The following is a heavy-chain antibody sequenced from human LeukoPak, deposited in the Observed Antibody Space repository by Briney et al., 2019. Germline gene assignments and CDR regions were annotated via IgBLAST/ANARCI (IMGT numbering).Heavy chain of an antibody. V-gene: IGHV3-66*01. J-gene: IGHJ6*02. CDR1: GFTVSSNY. Sequence: GGSLRLSCAASGFTVSSNYMSWVRQAPGKGLEWVSVIYSGGSTYYADSVKGRFTISRDNSKNTLYPQMNSLRAEDTAVYYCARDTVVRGVLGYYYYYGMDVWGQGTTVTVSS. CDR2: IYSGGST. CDR3: ARDTVVRGVLGYYYYYGMDV. D-gene: IGHD3-10*01.